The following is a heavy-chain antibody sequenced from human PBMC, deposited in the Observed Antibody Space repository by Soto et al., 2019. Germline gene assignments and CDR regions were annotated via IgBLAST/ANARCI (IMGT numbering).Heavy chain of an antibody. CDR3: ARASDYGDYSDAFDI. CDR2: IWYDGSNK. V-gene: IGHV3-33*01. J-gene: IGHJ3*02. CDR1: GFTFSSYG. D-gene: IGHD4-17*01. Sequence: QVQLVESGGGVVQPGRSLRLSCAASGFTFSSYGMHWVRQAPGKGLEWVAVIWYDGSNKYYADSVKGRFTISRDNSKNTLNLQMNSLRAEDTAVYYCARASDYGDYSDAFDIWGQGTMVTVSS.